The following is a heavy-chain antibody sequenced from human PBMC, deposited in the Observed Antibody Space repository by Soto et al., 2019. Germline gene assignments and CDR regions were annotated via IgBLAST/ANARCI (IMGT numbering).Heavy chain of an antibody. CDR2: IWYDGSNK. J-gene: IGHJ6*03. Sequence: GGSLRLSCAASGFTFSSYGMHWVRQAPGKGLEWVAVIWYDGSNKYYADSVKGRFTISRDNSKNTLYLQMNSLRAEDTAVYYCARDSADILTGYYYYYMDVWGKGTTVTVSS. V-gene: IGHV3-33*01. D-gene: IGHD3-9*01. CDR3: ARDSADILTGYYYYYMDV. CDR1: GFTFSSYG.